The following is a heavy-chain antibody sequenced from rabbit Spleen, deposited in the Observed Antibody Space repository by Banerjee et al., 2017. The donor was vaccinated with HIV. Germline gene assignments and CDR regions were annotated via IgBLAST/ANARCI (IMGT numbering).Heavy chain of an antibody. CDR1: GFDFSSYYY. V-gene: IGHV1S45*01. D-gene: IGHD8-1*01. J-gene: IGHJ4*01. CDR2: IYTGNLKT. CDR3: ARDTGNSDLNVHFNL. Sequence: QEQLVESGGGLVQPEGSLTLTCKASGFDFSSYYYMCWVRQAPGKGLEWIGCIYTGNLKTYYASWAKGRFTISKTSSTTVTLQMTSLTVADTATYFCARDTGNSDLNVHFNLWGPGTLVTVS.